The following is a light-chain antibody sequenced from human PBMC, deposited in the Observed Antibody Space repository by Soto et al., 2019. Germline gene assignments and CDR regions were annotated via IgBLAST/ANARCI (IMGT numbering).Light chain of an antibody. CDR2: DAS. CDR1: QSVSSY. CDR3: QQRSNWPPT. V-gene: IGKV3-11*01. Sequence: IVLKMSLFTLPLKKGERVTLSCRASQSVSSYLAWYQQRPGQAPRLLTYDASNRATGIPARFSGSGSGTDFTLTISSLEPEDVELDYCQQRSNWPPTCGQGTKVDTK. J-gene: IGKJ1*01.